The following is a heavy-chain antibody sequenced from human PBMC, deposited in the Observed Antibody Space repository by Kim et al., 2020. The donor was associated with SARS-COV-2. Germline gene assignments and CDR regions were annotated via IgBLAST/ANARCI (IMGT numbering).Heavy chain of an antibody. CDR1: GFTFSNVW. CDR2: IKTKTGGGTT. Sequence: GGSLRLSCAASGFTFSNVWVSWVRQAPGKGLEWVGLIKTKTGGGTTDYAAPVKGRFTISRDDSKDTVYLQMNSLKTEDTAVYYCTTFEVTTTYYFDYWGQGTLVTVSS. J-gene: IGHJ4*02. D-gene: IGHD5-12*01. V-gene: IGHV3-15*01. CDR3: TTFEVTTTYYFDY.